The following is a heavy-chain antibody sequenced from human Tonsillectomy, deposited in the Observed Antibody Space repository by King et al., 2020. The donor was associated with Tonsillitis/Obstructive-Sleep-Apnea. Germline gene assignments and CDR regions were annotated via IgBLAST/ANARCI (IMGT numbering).Heavy chain of an antibody. CDR2: IYSGGST. J-gene: IGHJ4*02. D-gene: IGHD6-19*01. Sequence: VQLVESGGGLIQPGGSLRLSCAASGFTVSSNYMSWVRQAPGKGLEWVSVIYSGGSTYYADSVKGRFTISRDNSKNTLYLQMNSLRAEDTAVYYCATDLYSSGWYAFDYWGQGTLVTVSS. CDR3: ATDLYSSGWYAFDY. CDR1: GFTVSSNY. V-gene: IGHV3-53*01.